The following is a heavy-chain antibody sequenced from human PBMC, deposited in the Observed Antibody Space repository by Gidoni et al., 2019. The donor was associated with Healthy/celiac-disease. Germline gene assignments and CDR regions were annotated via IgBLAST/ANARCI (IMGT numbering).Heavy chain of an antibody. D-gene: IGHD6-19*01. J-gene: IGHJ4*02. V-gene: IGHV4-39*01. CDR3: ARLGIAVAGPYFDY. CDR1: GGSISSSSYY. CDR2: IYYSGST. Sequence: QLQLQESGPGLVKPSATLSLTCTVSGGSISSSSYYWGWIRQPPGKGLEWIGSIYYSGSTYYNPSLKSRVTISVDTSKNQFSLKLSSVTAADTAVYYCARLGIAVAGPYFDYWGQGTLVTVSS.